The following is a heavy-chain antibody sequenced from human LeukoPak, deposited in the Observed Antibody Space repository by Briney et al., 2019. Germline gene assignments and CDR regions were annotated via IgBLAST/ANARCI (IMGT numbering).Heavy chain of an antibody. CDR3: AKPVPGKWDLRYTFDY. CDR1: GFTFSSYA. J-gene: IGHJ4*02. Sequence: GGSLRLPCAASGFTFSSYAMSWVRQAPGKGLEWVSGISGSGGSTYYADSVKGRFTISRDNSKNTLYLQMNSLRAEDTAVYYCAKPVPGKWDLRYTFDYWGQGTLVTVSS. V-gene: IGHV3-23*01. D-gene: IGHD1-26*01. CDR2: ISGSGGST.